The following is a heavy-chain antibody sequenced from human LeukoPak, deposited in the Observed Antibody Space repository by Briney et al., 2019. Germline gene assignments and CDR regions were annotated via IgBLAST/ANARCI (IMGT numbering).Heavy chain of an antibody. J-gene: IGHJ4*02. D-gene: IGHD2-2*02. Sequence: SETLSLTCSVSGYSISSGYYWGWIRQPPGKGLEWIGSVFRGGSTYYNPSLKSRATISGDTSKNQFSLNLSPVTAADTAVYYCARVGTNYCTSSSCYTLWGQGTLVTVSS. CDR3: ARVGTNYCTSSSCYTL. CDR2: VFRGGST. CDR1: GYSISSGYY. V-gene: IGHV4-38-2*02.